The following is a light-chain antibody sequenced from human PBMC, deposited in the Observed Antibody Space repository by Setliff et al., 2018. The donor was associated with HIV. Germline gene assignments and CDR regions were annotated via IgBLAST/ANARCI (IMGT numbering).Light chain of an antibody. CDR1: SSDVGTYNF. J-gene: IGLJ1*01. CDR2: DVT. Sequence: QSALTQPRSVSGSPGQSVTISCSGFSSDVGTYNFVSWYQQHPGKAPKLMIYDVTKRPSGVPDRFSGSKSANTASLTISGLQAEDEAEYYCSSSAGTYTYVFGTGTKVTVL. V-gene: IGLV2-11*01. CDR3: SSSAGTYTYV.